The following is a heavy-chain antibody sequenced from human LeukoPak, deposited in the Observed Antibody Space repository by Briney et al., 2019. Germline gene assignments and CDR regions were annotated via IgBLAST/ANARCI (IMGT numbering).Heavy chain of an antibody. CDR2: INLDGSER. Sequence: GGSLRLSCAASGFTFNTYWMGWVRQAPGKGLEWMANINLDGSERYYVDSVTGRFTISRDNAKNSVYLQMNSLRAEDTAVYYCARFNWNDSYWGQGTLVTVSS. V-gene: IGHV3-7*05. D-gene: IGHD1-20*01. CDR3: ARFNWNDSY. J-gene: IGHJ4*02. CDR1: GFTFNTYW.